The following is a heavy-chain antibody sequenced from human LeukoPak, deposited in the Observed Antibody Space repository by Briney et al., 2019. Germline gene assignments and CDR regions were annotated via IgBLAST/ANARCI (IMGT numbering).Heavy chain of an antibody. CDR3: ASEERWLQWGFDY. V-gene: IGHV1-69*01. J-gene: IGHJ4*02. D-gene: IGHD5-24*01. CDR2: IIPIFGTA. CDR1: GGTFSSYA. Sequence: GSSVKVSCKSSGGTFSSYAISWVRQAPGQGLEWMGGIIPIFGTANYAQKFQGRVTITADESTSTAYMELSSLRSEDTAVYYCASEERWLQWGFDYWGQGTLVTVSS.